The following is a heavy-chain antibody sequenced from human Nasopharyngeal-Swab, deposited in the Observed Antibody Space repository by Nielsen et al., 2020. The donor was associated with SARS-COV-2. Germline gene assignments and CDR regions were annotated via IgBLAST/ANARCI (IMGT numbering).Heavy chain of an antibody. CDR2: INTNTGNP. D-gene: IGHD6-19*01. J-gene: IGHJ4*02. V-gene: IGHV7-4-1*02. Sequence: ASVKISCNASGYTFTSYDMNWVRQAPGQGLEWMGWINTNTGNPTYAQGFTGRFVFSLDTSVSTAYLQISSLKAEDTAVYYCAREAAPTVAGWTRGYWGQGTLVTVSS. CDR1: GYTFTSYD. CDR3: AREAAPTVAGWTRGY.